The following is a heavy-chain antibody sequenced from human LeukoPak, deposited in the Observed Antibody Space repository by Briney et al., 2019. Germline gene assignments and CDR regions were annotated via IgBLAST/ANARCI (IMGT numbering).Heavy chain of an antibody. CDR1: GFTFRSYL. Sequence: SGGSLRLSCAASGFTFRSYLIHWVRQAPGQGLVLVSRIHIDGSDTTYADSVQGRFTISRDNAKNTLYLQMNSLRAEDTAVYYCARAPPGTYGMDVWGQGTTVTVSS. CDR3: ARAPPGTYGMDV. CDR2: IHIDGSDT. V-gene: IGHV3-74*01. J-gene: IGHJ6*02.